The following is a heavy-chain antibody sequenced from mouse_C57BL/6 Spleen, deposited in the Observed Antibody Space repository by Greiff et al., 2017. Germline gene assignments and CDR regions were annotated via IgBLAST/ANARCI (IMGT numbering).Heavy chain of an antibody. J-gene: IGHJ1*03. CDR1: GYTFTDYN. CDR3: ARHNWDAWYFDV. Sequence: EVQRVESGPELVKPGASVKIPCKASGYTFTDYNMDWVKQSHGKSLEWIGDINPNNGGTIYNQKFKGKATLTVDKSSSTAYMELRSLTSEDTAVYYCARHNWDAWYFDVWGTGTTVTVSS. CDR2: INPNNGGT. D-gene: IGHD4-1*01. V-gene: IGHV1-18*01.